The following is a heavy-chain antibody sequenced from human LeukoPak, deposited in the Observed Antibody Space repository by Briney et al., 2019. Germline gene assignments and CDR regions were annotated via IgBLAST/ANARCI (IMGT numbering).Heavy chain of an antibody. V-gene: IGHV1-2*02. Sequence: ASVKVSCTASGYTFTDYFIHWVRQAPGQGLEWMGWINPNSGGTNYAQKFQGRVTMTRDTSISTAYMELSRLTSDDTAVYYCASGDYSGTKPDPIDMWGQGTLVTVSS. J-gene: IGHJ3*02. D-gene: IGHD1-26*01. CDR2: INPNSGGT. CDR1: GYTFTDYF. CDR3: ASGDYSGTKPDPIDM.